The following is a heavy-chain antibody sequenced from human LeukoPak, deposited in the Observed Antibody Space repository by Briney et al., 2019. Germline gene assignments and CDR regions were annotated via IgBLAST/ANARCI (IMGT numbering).Heavy chain of an antibody. CDR1: GYTFTTFA. J-gene: IGHJ4*02. CDR3: ARGSGRYCSGGGCRQTRFDY. Sequence: ASVKVSCKASGYTFTTFAMHWVRQAPGQRLGWMGWINAVNGNTKYSQEFQGRVTITRDTSASTAYMELSSLRSEDMAVYYCARGSGRYCSGGGCRQTRFDYWGQGTLVTVSS. D-gene: IGHD2-15*01. CDR2: INAVNGNT. V-gene: IGHV1-3*03.